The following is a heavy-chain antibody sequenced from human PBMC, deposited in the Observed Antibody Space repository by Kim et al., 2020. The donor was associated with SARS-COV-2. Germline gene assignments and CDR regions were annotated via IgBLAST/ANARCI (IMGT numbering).Heavy chain of an antibody. J-gene: IGHJ4*02. V-gene: IGHV3-33*06. CDR1: GFTFSSYG. CDR3: AKDRRLANWVLDY. CDR2: IWYDGSNK. Sequence: GGSLRLSCAASGFTFSSYGMHWVRQAPGKGLEWVAVIWYDGSNKYYADSVKGRFTISRDNSKNTLYLQMNSLRAEDTAVYYCAKDRRLANWVLDYWGQGTLVTVSS. D-gene: IGHD7-27*01.